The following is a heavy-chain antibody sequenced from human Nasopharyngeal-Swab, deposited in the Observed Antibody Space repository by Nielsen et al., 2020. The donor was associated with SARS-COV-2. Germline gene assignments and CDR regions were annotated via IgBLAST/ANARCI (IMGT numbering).Heavy chain of an antibody. D-gene: IGHD1-1*01. CDR3: ARGPGEVGTTYYYYYGMDV. CDR2: IYYSGST. V-gene: IGHV4-39*01. Sequence: WIRQPPGKGLEWIGSIYYSGSTYYNPSLKSRVTISVDTSKNQFSLKLSSVTAADTAVYYCARGPGEVGTTYYYYYGMDVWGQGTTVTVSS. J-gene: IGHJ6*02.